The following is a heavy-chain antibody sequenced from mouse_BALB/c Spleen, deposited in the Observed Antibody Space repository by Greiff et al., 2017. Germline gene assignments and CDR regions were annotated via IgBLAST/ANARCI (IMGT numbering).Heavy chain of an antibody. CDR1: VFSLSTSGMG. Sequence: KDSETLSVTCSFSVFSLSTSGMGVGWIRQPSGEGLEWRAHIWWDDDKYYNPSLKSQLTISKDTSRNQVFLKFTSLDTADTATYYCARRTMITTGFDYWGQGTTLTVSS. D-gene: IGHD2-4*01. J-gene: IGHJ2*01. CDR3: ARRTMITTGFDY. CDR2: IWWDDDK. V-gene: IGHV8-8*01.